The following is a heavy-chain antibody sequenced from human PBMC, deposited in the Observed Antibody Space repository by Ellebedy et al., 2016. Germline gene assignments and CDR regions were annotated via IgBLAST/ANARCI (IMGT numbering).Heavy chain of an antibody. CDR3: ARDNMGSLDY. V-gene: IGHV4-34*01. CDR1: GGSFSGYY. D-gene: IGHD3-10*01. Sequence: SETLSLTCAVYGGSFSGYYWSWIRQSPGKGLEWIGEINHSGSTNYNPSLKSRVTISVDTSKNQFSLKLSSVTAADTAAYYCARDNMGSLDYWGQGTLVTVSS. CDR2: INHSGST. J-gene: IGHJ4*02.